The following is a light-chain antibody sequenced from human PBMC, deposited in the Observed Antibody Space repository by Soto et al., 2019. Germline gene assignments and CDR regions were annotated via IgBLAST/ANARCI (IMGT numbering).Light chain of an antibody. CDR1: QTVSSS. J-gene: IGKJ4*01. V-gene: IGKV3-11*01. CDR2: EVS. CDR3: QQHINWPLT. Sequence: EIVLTQSPATLSLSPGERATLSCRASQTVSSSLAWYQQKPGQAPRLLIYEVSNRATGIPARFSGSGSGADFPPTISSLELGVFAFYYCQQHINWPLTFGGGTKG.